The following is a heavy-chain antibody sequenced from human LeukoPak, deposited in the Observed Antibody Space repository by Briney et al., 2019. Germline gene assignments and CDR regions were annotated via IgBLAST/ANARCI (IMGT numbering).Heavy chain of an antibody. CDR1: GFSLTTSAVG. CDR3: AHRLEDGSGTYSYSFDY. Sequence: SGPTLVNPTQTLTLTCTFSGFSLTTSAVGVGWIRQPPGKALEWLALIYWNDDKRYSPSLKSRLTITKDTSKNQVVLTMTNMDPVDTATCYCAHRLEDGSGTYSYSFDYWGQGTLVTVSS. J-gene: IGHJ4*02. D-gene: IGHD3-10*01. V-gene: IGHV2-5*01. CDR2: IYWNDDK.